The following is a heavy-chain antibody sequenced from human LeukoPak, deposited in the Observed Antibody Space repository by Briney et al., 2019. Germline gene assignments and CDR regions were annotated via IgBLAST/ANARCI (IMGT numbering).Heavy chain of an antibody. V-gene: IGHV4-39*07. Sequence: KPSETLSLTCTVSGGSISTSSYYWGWIRQPPGKGLEWIGEINHSGSTNYNPSLKSRVTISVDTSKNQFSLKLSSVTAADTAVYYCARYCSSTSCYVSNYYYYGMDVWGQGTTVTVSS. CDR3: ARYCSSTSCYVSNYYYYGMDV. J-gene: IGHJ6*02. CDR1: GGSISTSSYY. CDR2: INHSGST. D-gene: IGHD2-2*01.